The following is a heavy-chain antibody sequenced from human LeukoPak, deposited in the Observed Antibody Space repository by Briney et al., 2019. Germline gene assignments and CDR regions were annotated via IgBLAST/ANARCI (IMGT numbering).Heavy chain of an antibody. Sequence: GGSLRLSCAASGFTFDDYAMHWVRQPPGKGLEWVSGVSWNSGTIGYADSVKGRFTISRDNAKNSLYLQMNSLRPEDTAFYYCAREGYYDTSGYPDYWGQGTLVTVSS. J-gene: IGHJ4*02. V-gene: IGHV3-9*01. D-gene: IGHD3-22*01. CDR1: GFTFDDYA. CDR2: VSWNSGTI. CDR3: AREGYYDTSGYPDY.